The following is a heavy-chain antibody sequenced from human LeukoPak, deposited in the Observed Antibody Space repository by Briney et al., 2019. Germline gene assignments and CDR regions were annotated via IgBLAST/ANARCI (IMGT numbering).Heavy chain of an antibody. Sequence: GGSLRLSCAASGFTFSRNWMHWVRQAPGKGLVWVSRITTDGGSTTYADSVKGRFTISRDNAKNTLYLQMNSLRAEDTAVYYCATDTSYAMDVWGQGTTVIVSS. CDR3: ATDTSYAMDV. CDR2: ITTDGGST. J-gene: IGHJ6*02. V-gene: IGHV3-74*01. CDR1: GFTFSRNW.